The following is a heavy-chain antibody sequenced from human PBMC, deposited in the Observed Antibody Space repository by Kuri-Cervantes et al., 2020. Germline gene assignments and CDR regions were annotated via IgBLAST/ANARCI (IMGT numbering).Heavy chain of an antibody. CDR3: ARGYSYGWRWFDP. CDR2: INHSGRT. V-gene: IGHV4-34*01. D-gene: IGHD5-18*01. CDR1: GETFSGYY. J-gene: IGHJ5*02. Sequence: SETLSLTCAVFGETFSGYYWIWIRQPPGKGLEWIGEINHSGRTNYNPSLKSRVTISLDTSKNQFSLKLSSATAADTAVYYCARGYSYGWRWFDPWGQGTLVTVSS.